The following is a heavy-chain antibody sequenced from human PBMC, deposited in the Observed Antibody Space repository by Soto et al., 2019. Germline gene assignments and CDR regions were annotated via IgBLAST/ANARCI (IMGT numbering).Heavy chain of an antibody. Sequence: EVQLVESGGGLVQPGESLRLSCAASGFTFDYYWMNWVRQAPGKGLVWVSRVHRDGTTTTYADAVKGRFTISRDNARNTVSLQMSRLRAEDTAIYYCASGDRGGFDLWGHGTVVTVSS. CDR2: VHRDGTTT. CDR3: ASGDRGGFDL. D-gene: IGHD3-10*01. J-gene: IGHJ3*01. CDR1: GFTFDYYW. V-gene: IGHV3-74*01.